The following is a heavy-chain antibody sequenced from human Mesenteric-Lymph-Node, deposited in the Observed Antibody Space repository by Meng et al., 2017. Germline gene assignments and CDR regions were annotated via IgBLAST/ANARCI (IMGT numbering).Heavy chain of an antibody. Sequence: QVRRPEPGPGLAKPSQPLSLSCTGSGGAISSGDYYWSWIRQPPGKGLECIGCIYYSWSTYYNPSLKGRVTISVDTSKNQFSLNLSSVTAADTAVYYCARGQRSYSGSYPEWFDPWGQGTLVTVSS. V-gene: IGHV4-30-4*01. CDR2: IYYSWST. D-gene: IGHD1-26*01. CDR1: GGAISSGDYY. CDR3: ARGQRSYSGSYPEWFDP. J-gene: IGHJ5*02.